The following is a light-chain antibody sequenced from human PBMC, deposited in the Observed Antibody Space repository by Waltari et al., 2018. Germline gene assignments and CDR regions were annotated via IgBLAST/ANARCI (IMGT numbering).Light chain of an antibody. CDR2: DAS. CDR3: KQYVKLLLT. CDR1: QDLSNY. V-gene: IGKV1-33*01. J-gene: IGKJ3*01. Sequence: DIQMTQSPSSLPASAGDRVSITCQASQDLSNYFDWYQQKPGQAPKLLIYDASNLETGVPSRFSGSGSGTDFTFNISSLQPEDIATYYCKQYVKLLLTFGRGTKVEIK.